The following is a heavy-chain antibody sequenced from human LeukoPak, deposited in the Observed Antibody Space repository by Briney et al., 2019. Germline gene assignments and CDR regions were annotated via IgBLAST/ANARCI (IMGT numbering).Heavy chain of an antibody. Sequence: PAGSLRLSCAASGFTFSIYAMRCVRQAPGKGLEYVSAISSNGGGTYYANSVKGRFTISRDNSKNTLYLQMGSLRVEDMAVYYCAREDGRWELHYWGQGTLVTVSS. V-gene: IGHV3-64*01. CDR1: GFTFSIYA. CDR2: ISSNGGGT. CDR3: AREDGRWELHY. J-gene: IGHJ4*02. D-gene: IGHD1-26*01.